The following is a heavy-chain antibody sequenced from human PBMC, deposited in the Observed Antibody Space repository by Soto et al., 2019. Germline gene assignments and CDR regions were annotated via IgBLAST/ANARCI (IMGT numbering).Heavy chain of an antibody. CDR2: IYYSGST. D-gene: IGHD7-27*01. V-gene: IGHV4-59*01. CDR1: GGSISSYY. CDR3: ARASSGPYGMDV. J-gene: IGHJ6*02. Sequence: SETLSLTCTVSGGSISSYYWSWIRQPPGKGLEWIGYIYYSGSTNYNPSLKSRVTISVDTSKNQFSLKLSSVTAAETAVYYCARASSGPYGMDVWGQGTTVTVSS.